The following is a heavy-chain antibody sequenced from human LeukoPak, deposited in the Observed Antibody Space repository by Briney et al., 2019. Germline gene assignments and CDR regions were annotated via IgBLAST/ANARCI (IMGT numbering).Heavy chain of an antibody. D-gene: IGHD4-17*01. Sequence: ASAKVSCKASGGTFSSCAISWVRQAPGQGLEWMGRIIPILGIANYAQKFQGRVTITADKSTSTAYMELSSLRSEDTAVYYCASQFEDDYGDSEGLGYWGQGTLVTVSS. CDR1: GGTFSSCA. J-gene: IGHJ4*02. CDR2: IIPILGIA. CDR3: ASQFEDDYGDSEGLGY. V-gene: IGHV1-69*04.